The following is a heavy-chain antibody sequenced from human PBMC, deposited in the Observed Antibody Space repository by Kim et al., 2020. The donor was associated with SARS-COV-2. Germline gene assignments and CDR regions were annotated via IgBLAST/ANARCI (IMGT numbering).Heavy chain of an antibody. CDR1: GFTFSDYY. Sequence: GGSLRLSCAASGFTFSDYYMSWIRQAPGKGLEWVLYISSSGSTIYYADSVKGRFTISRDNAKNSLYLQMNSLRAEDTAVYYCARVSRDGYKRGIYYFDYWGQGTLVTVSS. V-gene: IGHV3-11*01. J-gene: IGHJ4*02. CDR2: ISSSGSTI. CDR3: ARVSRDGYKRGIYYFDY. D-gene: IGHD5-12*01.